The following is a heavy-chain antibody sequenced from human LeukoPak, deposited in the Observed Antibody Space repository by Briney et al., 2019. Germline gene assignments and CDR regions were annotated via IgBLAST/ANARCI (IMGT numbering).Heavy chain of an antibody. D-gene: IGHD2-2*01. CDR1: GFTFSSYA. CDR2: ISGSGGST. Sequence: SGGSLRLACAASGFTFSSYAMSWVRQAPGKGLEWVSAISGSGGSTYYADSVKGRFTISRDNSKNTLYLQMNSLRAEDTAVYYCAKVVVPAAIPWFDPWGQGTLVTVSS. CDR3: AKVVVPAAIPWFDP. V-gene: IGHV3-23*01. J-gene: IGHJ5*02.